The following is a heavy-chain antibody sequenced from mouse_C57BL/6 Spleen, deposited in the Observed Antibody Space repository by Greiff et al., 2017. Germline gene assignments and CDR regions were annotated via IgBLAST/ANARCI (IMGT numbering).Heavy chain of an antibody. D-gene: IGHD2-4*01. V-gene: IGHV5-17*01. CDR1: GFTFSDYG. CDR2: ISSGSSTI. CDR3: ARAYDYDASYAMDY. Sequence: EVKLVESGGGLVKPGGSLKLSCAASGFTFSDYGMHWVRQAPEKGLEWVAYISSGSSTIYYADTVKGRFTISRDNAKNTLFLQMTSLRSEDTAMYYCARAYDYDASYAMDYWGQGTSVTVSS. J-gene: IGHJ4*01.